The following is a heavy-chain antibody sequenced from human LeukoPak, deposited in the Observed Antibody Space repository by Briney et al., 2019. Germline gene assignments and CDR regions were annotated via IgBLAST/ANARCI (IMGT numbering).Heavy chain of an antibody. V-gene: IGHV3-11*06. CDR2: ISSSSSYT. Sequence: GGSLRLSCAASGFTFSDYYMSWIRQAPGKGLEWVSYISSSSSYTNYADSVKGRFTISRDNAKNSLYLQMNSLRAEDTAVYYCARGYKSPQAVLWFDPWGQGTLVTVSS. D-gene: IGHD2-2*02. CDR3: ARGYKSPQAVLWFDP. J-gene: IGHJ5*02. CDR1: GFTFSDYY.